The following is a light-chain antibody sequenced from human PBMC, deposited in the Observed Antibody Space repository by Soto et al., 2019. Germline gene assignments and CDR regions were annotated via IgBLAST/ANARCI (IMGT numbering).Light chain of an antibody. J-gene: IGLJ2*01. CDR2: DVS. Sequence: QSALTQPASVSGSPGQSITISCTGTSSDVGGYNYVSWYQHHPGKAPGLMIYDVSNRPSGVSNRFSGSKSGNTASLTISGLQAEEEADYYCSSYRSSSPHVVFGGGTKVTVL. CDR3: SSYRSSSPHVV. V-gene: IGLV2-14*03. CDR1: SSDVGGYNY.